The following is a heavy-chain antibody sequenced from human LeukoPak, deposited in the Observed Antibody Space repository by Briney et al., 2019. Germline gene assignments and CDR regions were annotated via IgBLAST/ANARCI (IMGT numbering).Heavy chain of an antibody. CDR1: GYTFTGYH. D-gene: IGHD2-2*01. J-gene: IGHJ4*02. Sequence: ASVKVSCKASGYTFTGYHMHWVRQAPGQGLEWMGRIKPNSGDTNYAQKFQGRGTMTRETSISTAYVELSRLRSDDTAVYYCARDYCSSTSCLFDYWGQGTLVTVSS. CDR2: IKPNSGDT. CDR3: ARDYCSSTSCLFDY. V-gene: IGHV1-2*06.